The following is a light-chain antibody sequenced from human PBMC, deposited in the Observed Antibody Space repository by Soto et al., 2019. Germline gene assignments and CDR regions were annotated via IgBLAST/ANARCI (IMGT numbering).Light chain of an antibody. Sequence: EIVLTQSPGTLSLSPGERATLSCRASQSIRTDLAWYQQKPVQAPRLLIYGASTRATGIPARFSGSGSGTEFTLTISSLQSEDFAVYYCQQYNNWPWTFGQGTKVDIK. CDR1: QSIRTD. CDR3: QQYNNWPWT. V-gene: IGKV3D-15*01. J-gene: IGKJ1*01. CDR2: GAS.